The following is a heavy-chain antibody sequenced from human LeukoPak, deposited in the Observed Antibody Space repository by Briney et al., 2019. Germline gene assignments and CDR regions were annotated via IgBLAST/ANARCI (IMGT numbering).Heavy chain of an antibody. V-gene: IGHV3-64D*06. J-gene: IGHJ4*02. D-gene: IGHD3-9*01. CDR2: ITSNGGSA. Sequence: GPPSLSSIAPRYPYINYTLHCVRQAPAQRLKFDSAITSNGGSAYYADSVTGRFTIARDNSKNTVYLQMSSLRAEDTAVYYCVIVRGYFDSSGSDYWGQETLVTVSS. CDR1: RYPYINYT. CDR3: VIVRGYFDSSGSDY.